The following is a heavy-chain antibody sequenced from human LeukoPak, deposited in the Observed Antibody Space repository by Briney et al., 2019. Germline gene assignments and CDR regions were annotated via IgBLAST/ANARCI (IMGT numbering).Heavy chain of an antibody. CDR2: IRYDGGNK. Sequence: GGSLRLSCAASGFTFSTYGMHWVRQAPGKGLEWVSLIRYDGGNKYYADPVKGRFTISRDNSKNTLYLQMNSLRAEDTAVYYCVKDPYGDYLRYFDYWGQGTLVTVSS. D-gene: IGHD4-17*01. CDR1: GFTFSTYG. CDR3: VKDPYGDYLRYFDY. V-gene: IGHV3-30*02. J-gene: IGHJ4*02.